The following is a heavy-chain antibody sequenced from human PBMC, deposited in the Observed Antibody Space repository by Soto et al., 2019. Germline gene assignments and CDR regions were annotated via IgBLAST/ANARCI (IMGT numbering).Heavy chain of an antibody. D-gene: IGHD6-13*01. CDR3: ARGRAAAADYSDV. CDR1: GFTFSDYY. Sequence: GGSLRLSCAVSGFTFSDYYMTWIRQAPGKGLEWVSYISSSTSHTNYADSVKGRFTISRDNAKNSLFLQMNSLRAEDAAVYYCARGRAAAADYSDVWGQGPLGTVSS. V-gene: IGHV3-11*05. J-gene: IGHJ4*02. CDR2: ISSSTSHT.